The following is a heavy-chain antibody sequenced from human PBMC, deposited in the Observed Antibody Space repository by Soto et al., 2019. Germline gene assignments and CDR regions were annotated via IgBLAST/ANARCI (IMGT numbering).Heavy chain of an antibody. D-gene: IGHD2-2*01. J-gene: IGHJ5*02. Sequence: PSETLSLTCTVSGGSISSYYWSWIRQPPGKGLEWIGYIYYSGSTNYNPSLKSRITISVDTSKNQFSLKLSSVTAADTAVYYCASFNLGHFFVVVRHPLLPHSWFDPWGQGTLVTVSS. CDR2: IYYSGST. V-gene: IGHV4-59*08. CDR1: GGSISSYY. CDR3: ASFNLGHFFVVVRHPLLPHSWFDP.